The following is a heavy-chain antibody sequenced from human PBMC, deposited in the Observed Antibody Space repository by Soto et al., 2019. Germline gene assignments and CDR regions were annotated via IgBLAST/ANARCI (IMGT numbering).Heavy chain of an antibody. J-gene: IGHJ1*01. Sequence: PSETLSLTCTVSGGSISRCGYYWSWIRQHPGKGLEWIGYIYYSGSTYYNPSLKSRVTISVDTSKNQFSLKLSSVTAADTAVYYCARNKLSGSSFLAEYFQHWGQGTLVTVSS. CDR2: IYYSGST. V-gene: IGHV4-31*03. D-gene: IGHD5-12*01. CDR1: GGSISRCGYY. CDR3: ARNKLSGSSFLAEYFQH.